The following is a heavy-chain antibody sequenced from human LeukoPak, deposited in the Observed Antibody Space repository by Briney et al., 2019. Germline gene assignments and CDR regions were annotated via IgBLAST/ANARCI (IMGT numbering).Heavy chain of an antibody. D-gene: IGHD3-10*01. V-gene: IGHV1-2*02. Sequence: ASVKVSCKASGYTFTGYYMHWVRQAPGQGLEWMGWINPNSGGTNYAQKFQGRVTMTRDTSISTAYMELSRLRSDDTAVYYCARDYYGSGSSFMDVWGKGTMVTISS. CDR1: GYTFTGYY. CDR3: ARDYYGSGSSFMDV. J-gene: IGHJ6*03. CDR2: INPNSGGT.